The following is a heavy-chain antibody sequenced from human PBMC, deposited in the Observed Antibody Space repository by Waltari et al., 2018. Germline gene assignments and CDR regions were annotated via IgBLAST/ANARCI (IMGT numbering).Heavy chain of an antibody. V-gene: IGHV1-2*06. CDR2: INPNSGGT. Sequence: QVQLVQSGAEVKKPGASVKVSCKASGYTFTGYYMHWRRQAPGQGLEWMGRINPNSGGTNYAQKFQGRVTMTRDTSISTAYMELSRLRSDDTAVYYCARYSYGYAVNYFDYWGQGTLVTVSS. D-gene: IGHD5-18*01. CDR1: GYTFTGYY. J-gene: IGHJ4*02. CDR3: ARYSYGYAVNYFDY.